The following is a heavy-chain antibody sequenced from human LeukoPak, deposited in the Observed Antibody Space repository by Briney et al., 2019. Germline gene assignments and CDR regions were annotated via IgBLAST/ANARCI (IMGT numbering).Heavy chain of an antibody. CDR1: GFTFSNFA. CDR2: VTGDSGTT. D-gene: IGHD3-22*01. CDR3: AKKGYYDGSGYYMYYFDH. Sequence: GGSLRLSCVASGFTFSNFAMNWVRQAPGKGLEWVSVVTGDSGTTHYADSVKGRFTISRDNSKNTLYLQMNSLRAEDTAVYYCAKKGYYDGSGYYMYYFDHWGQGTLVTVSS. J-gene: IGHJ4*02. V-gene: IGHV3-23*01.